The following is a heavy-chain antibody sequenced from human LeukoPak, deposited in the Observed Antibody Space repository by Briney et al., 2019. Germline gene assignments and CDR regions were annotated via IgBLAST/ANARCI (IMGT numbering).Heavy chain of an antibody. CDR3: ARDSTDDDYYFDY. Sequence: SETLSLTCTVSGGSISSYYWSWIRQPPGKGLEWIGYTYYSGSTNYNPSLKSRVTISVDTSKNQFSLKLSSVTAADTAVYYCARDSTDDDYYFDYWGQGTLVTVSS. J-gene: IGHJ4*02. CDR2: TYYSGST. D-gene: IGHD3-3*01. V-gene: IGHV4-59*01. CDR1: GGSISSYY.